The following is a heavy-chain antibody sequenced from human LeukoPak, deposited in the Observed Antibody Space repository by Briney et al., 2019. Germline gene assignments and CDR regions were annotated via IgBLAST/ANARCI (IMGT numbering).Heavy chain of an antibody. Sequence: GASVKVSCKASGYTFTGYYMHWVRQAPGQGLEWMGWISAYNGNTNYAQKLQGRVAMTTDTSTSTAYMELRSLRSDDTAVYYCARDARSGWFDYWGQGTLVTVSS. CDR3: ARDARSGWFDY. V-gene: IGHV1-18*04. CDR1: GYTFTGYY. D-gene: IGHD6-19*01. CDR2: ISAYNGNT. J-gene: IGHJ4*02.